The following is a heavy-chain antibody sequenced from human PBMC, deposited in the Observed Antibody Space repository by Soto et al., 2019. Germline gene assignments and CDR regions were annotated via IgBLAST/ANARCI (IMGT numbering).Heavy chain of an antibody. CDR1: GGSISSYY. D-gene: IGHD3-10*01. CDR3: ARVLTMVRGVIIGDDWFDP. CDR2: IYYSGST. V-gene: IGHV4-59*01. J-gene: IGHJ5*02. Sequence: SETLSLTCTVSGGSISSYYWSWIRQPPGKGLEWIGYIYYSGSTNYNPSLKSRVTISVDTSKNQFSLKLSSVTAADTAVYYCARVLTMVRGVIIGDDWFDPWGQGTLVTVSS.